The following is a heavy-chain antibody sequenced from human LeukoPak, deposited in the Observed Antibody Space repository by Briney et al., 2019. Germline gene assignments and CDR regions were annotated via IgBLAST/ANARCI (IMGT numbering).Heavy chain of an antibody. CDR1: GFTFSRYA. CDR2: ISYDGTNE. J-gene: IGHJ4*02. Sequence: GGSLTLSCAASGFTFSRYAIRWASQAPSKGLGWVAVISYDGTNEYFADSVKGRFTSSRSNSKNAVYLQMIRLSTEGTALYYCARDASSDYDLGRYYFDHWGQGTLVTVSS. CDR3: ARDASSDYDLGRYYFDH. D-gene: IGHD5-12*01. V-gene: IGHV3-30*04.